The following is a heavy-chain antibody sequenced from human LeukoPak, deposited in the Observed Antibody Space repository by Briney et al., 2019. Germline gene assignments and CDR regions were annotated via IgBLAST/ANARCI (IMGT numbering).Heavy chain of an antibody. CDR1: GGSISSYY. D-gene: IGHD6-19*01. V-gene: IGHV4-59*01. CDR3: ARGGAVDAFDI. CDR2: IYYSGST. J-gene: IGHJ3*02. Sequence: KPSETLSLTCTVSGGSISSYYWSWIRQPPGKGLEWIGYIYYSGSTNYNPSLKSRVTISVDTSKNQFSLKLSSVTAADTAVYYCARGGAVDAFDIWGQGTMVTVSS.